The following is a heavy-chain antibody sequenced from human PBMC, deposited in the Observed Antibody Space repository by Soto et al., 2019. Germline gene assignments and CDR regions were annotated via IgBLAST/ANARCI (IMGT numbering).Heavy chain of an antibody. Sequence: SETLCLTWSVSWGSMSKFGGSCIRKTAGKGLEGMGRVYATGTSDYNPSLRSRIAMSVDISKKTFSLRLRSVTAADTGVYYCVRDGSKTLRDCFDPWGQGILVTVSS. CDR1: WGSMSKFG. D-gene: IGHD4-17*01. V-gene: IGHV4-4*07. CDR2: VYATGTS. J-gene: IGHJ5*02. CDR3: VRDGSKTLRDCFDP.